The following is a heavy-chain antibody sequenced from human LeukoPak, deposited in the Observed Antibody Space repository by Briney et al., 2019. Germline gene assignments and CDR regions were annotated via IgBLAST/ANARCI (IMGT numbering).Heavy chain of an antibody. J-gene: IGHJ6*02. Sequence: SETLSLTCTVSGGSISSSSYYWGWIRQPPGKGLEWIGCIYYSGTTNYNPSLKSRVITSVDTSENQFSLKLSSVTAADTAVYYCARFRYRDYYYGMDVWGQGTTVTVSS. CDR3: ARFRYRDYYYGMDV. D-gene: IGHD1-1*01. V-gene: IGHV4-61*05. CDR1: GGSISSSSYY. CDR2: IYYSGTT.